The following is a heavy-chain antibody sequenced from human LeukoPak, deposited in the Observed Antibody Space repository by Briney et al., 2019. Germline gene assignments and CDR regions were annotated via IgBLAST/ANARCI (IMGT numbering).Heavy chain of an antibody. CDR1: GGSFSGYY. Sequence: PSETLSLTCAVYGGSFSGYYWGWIRQPPGKGLEWIGSIYYSGSTYYNPSLKSRVTISVDTSKNQFSLKLSSVTAADTAVYYCARHRAPSHYDSSGSFDYWGQGTLVTVSS. CDR2: IYYSGST. V-gene: IGHV4-39*01. CDR3: ARHRAPSHYDSSGSFDY. J-gene: IGHJ4*02. D-gene: IGHD3-22*01.